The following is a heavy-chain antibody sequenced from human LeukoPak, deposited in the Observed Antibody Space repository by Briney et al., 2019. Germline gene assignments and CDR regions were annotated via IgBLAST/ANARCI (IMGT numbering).Heavy chain of an antibody. Sequence: PGGSLRLSCAASGFTVSSNYMSWVRQAPGKGLEWVSVIYSGGSTYYAGSVKGRFTISRHNSKNTLYLQMNSLRAEDTAVYYCARVAVAGNFDYWGQGTLVTVSS. CDR3: ARVAVAGNFDY. J-gene: IGHJ4*02. CDR2: IYSGGST. V-gene: IGHV3-53*04. D-gene: IGHD6-19*01. CDR1: GFTVSSNY.